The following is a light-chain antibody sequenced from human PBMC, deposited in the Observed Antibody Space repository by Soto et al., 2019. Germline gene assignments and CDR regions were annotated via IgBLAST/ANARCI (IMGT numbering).Light chain of an antibody. CDR3: QQYNNWPWT. CDR2: GAS. CDR1: QSVSSK. Sequence: EIVMTQSPATLSVSPWEGATLSCVASQSVSSKLAWYHRKPGQALRLLIYGASTRATGIPARFSGSGSGAEFTLTIGSLQSEDFAIYYCQQYNNWPWTFGQGTKVDIK. V-gene: IGKV3-15*01. J-gene: IGKJ1*01.